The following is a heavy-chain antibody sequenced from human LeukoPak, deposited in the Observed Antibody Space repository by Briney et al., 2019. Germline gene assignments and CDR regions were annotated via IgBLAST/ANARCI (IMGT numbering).Heavy chain of an antibody. CDR2: LSYDGSNK. D-gene: IGHD2-21*01. V-gene: IGHV3-30*04. CDR3: TKVLWGLTLLSSDY. Sequence: GGSLRLSCEASGFTFNNYAIHWVRQAPGKGLEWVAFLSYDGSNKDYGDSVKGRFTISRDNSKNTLFLQMNSLRAEDTALYYCTKVLWGLTLLSSDYWGQGTLVTVSS. J-gene: IGHJ4*02. CDR1: GFTFNNYA.